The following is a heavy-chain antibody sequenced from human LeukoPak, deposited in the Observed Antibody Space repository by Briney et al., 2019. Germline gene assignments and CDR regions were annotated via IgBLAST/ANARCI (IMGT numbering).Heavy chain of an antibody. J-gene: IGHJ4*02. D-gene: IGHD5-18*01. CDR3: APTYSYTRGGYDY. V-gene: IGHV4-39*01. Sequence: SETLSLTCTVSGGSISGSSYHWGWIRQPPGKGLEWSRSINYSWHTYYSPSPESRVTISVDSSKNQFSLKVTSVTAADTALYYCAPTYSYTRGGYDYGGRGTRVTVSS. CDR2: INYSWHT. CDR1: GGSISGSSYH.